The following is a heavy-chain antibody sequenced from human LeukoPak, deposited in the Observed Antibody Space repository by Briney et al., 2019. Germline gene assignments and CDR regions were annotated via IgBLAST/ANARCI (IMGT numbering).Heavy chain of an antibody. CDR1: GLTVSSNY. V-gene: IGHV3-66*01. CDR3: AKDPGRVKSHYYYYGMDV. J-gene: IGHJ6*02. CDR2: IYSGGST. Sequence: QPGGSLRLSCAASGLTVSSNYMSWVRQAPGKGLEWVSVIYSGGSTYYADSVKGRFTISRDNSKNTLYLQLNSLRAEDTAVYYCAKDPGRVKSHYYYYGMDVWGQGTTVTVSS.